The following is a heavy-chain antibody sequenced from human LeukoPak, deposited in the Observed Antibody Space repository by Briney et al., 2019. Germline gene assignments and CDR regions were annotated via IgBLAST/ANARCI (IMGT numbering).Heavy chain of an antibody. CDR3: ARGLRYFDWLLSASWFDP. D-gene: IGHD3-9*01. J-gene: IGHJ5*02. V-gene: IGHV4-30-4*01. Sequence: PSETLSLTCAVYGGSFSDYYWSWIRQPPGKGLEWIGYIYYSGSTYYNPSLKSRVTISVDTSKNQFSLKLSSVTAADTAVYYCARGLRYFDWLLSASWFDPWGQGTLVTVSS. CDR2: IYYSGST. CDR1: GGSFSDYY.